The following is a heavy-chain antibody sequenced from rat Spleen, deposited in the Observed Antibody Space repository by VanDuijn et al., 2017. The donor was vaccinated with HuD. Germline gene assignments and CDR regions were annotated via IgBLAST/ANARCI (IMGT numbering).Heavy chain of an antibody. V-gene: IGHV5-25*01. CDR2: ISSGGGGT. CDR1: GFTFSAYY. CDR3: ARRHFGYTDYFDY. J-gene: IGHJ2*01. D-gene: IGHD1-4*01. Sequence: EVQLVGSDGGLVQPGRSLKLSCAASGFTFSAYYMAWVRQAPTKGLEWVATISSGGGGTYYPDSVKGRFTISRDNTKSTLYLQMDSLRSEDTATYYCARRHFGYTDYFDYWGQGVMVTVSS.